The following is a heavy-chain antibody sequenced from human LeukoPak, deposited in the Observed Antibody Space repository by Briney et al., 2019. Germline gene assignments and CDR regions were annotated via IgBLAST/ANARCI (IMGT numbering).Heavy chain of an antibody. V-gene: IGHV3-23*01. J-gene: IGHJ4*02. CDR1: GFTFSSYA. CDR3: AKGSGGATSPLYY. D-gene: IGHD1-26*01. Sequence: GGSLRLSCAASGFTFSSYAMSWVRQAPGKGLEWVSSISSSSSYIYYADSVKGRFTISRDNSKNTLYLQMNSLRAEDTAVYYCAKGSGGATSPLYYWGQGTLVTVSS. CDR2: ISSSSSYI.